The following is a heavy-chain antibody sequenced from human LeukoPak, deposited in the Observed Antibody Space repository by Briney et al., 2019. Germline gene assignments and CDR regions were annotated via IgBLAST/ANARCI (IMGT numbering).Heavy chain of an antibody. CDR2: IIPIFGTA. CDR1: GGTFSNYA. V-gene: IGHV1-69*05. Sequence: SVKVFCKAFGGTFSNYAITWVRQAPGQGLEWMGRIIPIFGTANYAQKFQGRVTITTEESTSTDYMELSSLRSEDTAVYYCARGDGYEYNWFDSWGQGTLVTVSS. J-gene: IGHJ5*01. CDR3: ARGDGYEYNWFDS. D-gene: IGHD5-24*01.